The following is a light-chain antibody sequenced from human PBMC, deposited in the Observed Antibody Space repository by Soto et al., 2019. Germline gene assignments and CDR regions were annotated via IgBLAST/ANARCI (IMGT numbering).Light chain of an antibody. J-gene: IGKJ2*01. V-gene: IGKV3-20*01. Sequence: EIVLTQSPGTLSLSPGERATLSCRASQSVSSNFLAWYQLKPGQAPRLLIYGASSRATGIPDRFSGSGSGTDFTLTITRREAEDFEVYYCQQYGSSLYTFGQGTKLEIK. CDR2: GAS. CDR1: QSVSSNF. CDR3: QQYGSSLYT.